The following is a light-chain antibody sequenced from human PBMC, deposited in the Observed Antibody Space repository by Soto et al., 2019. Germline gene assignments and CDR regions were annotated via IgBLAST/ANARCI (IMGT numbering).Light chain of an antibody. Sequence: SQSPCTLSVSTGERATVSCRASQTVSSGFLAWYQQKVGQAPRLLIYGASTRATGIPDRFSGSGSGTDFTLTISSLEPEDFAVYYCQQRNYWPTFAQGTKVAIK. J-gene: IGKJ1*01. CDR2: GAS. CDR3: QQRNYWPT. CDR1: QTVSSGF. V-gene: IGKV3D-20*02.